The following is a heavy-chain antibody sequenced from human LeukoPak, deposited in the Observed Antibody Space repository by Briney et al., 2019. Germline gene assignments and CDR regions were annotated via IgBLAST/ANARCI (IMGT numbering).Heavy chain of an antibody. Sequence: GGSLRLSCAASGFTVSSNYMSWVRQAPGKGLEWVSVIYSGGSTYYADSVKGRFTISRDNSKNTLYLQMNSLRAEDTAVYYCARRGYSSSWYSLGEQYYFDYWGQGTLVTVSS. J-gene: IGHJ4*02. CDR3: ARRGYSSSWYSLGEQYYFDY. CDR1: GFTVSSNY. CDR2: IYSGGST. D-gene: IGHD6-13*01. V-gene: IGHV3-53*05.